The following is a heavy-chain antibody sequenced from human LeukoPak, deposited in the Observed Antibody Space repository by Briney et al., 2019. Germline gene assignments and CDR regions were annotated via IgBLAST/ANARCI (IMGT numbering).Heavy chain of an antibody. CDR3: ATSTYSSSPS. CDR2: INEDVSKK. V-gene: IGHV3-7*01. Sequence: QPGGSLRLSCAASGFTFSNYWMIWVRQAPGKGLEWVANINEDVSKKYYVDSVEGRFTISRDDAKNSLYLQMNSLRAEDTAMYYCATSTYSSSPSWGQGTLVTVSS. D-gene: IGHD6-6*01. J-gene: IGHJ5*02. CDR1: GFTFSNYW.